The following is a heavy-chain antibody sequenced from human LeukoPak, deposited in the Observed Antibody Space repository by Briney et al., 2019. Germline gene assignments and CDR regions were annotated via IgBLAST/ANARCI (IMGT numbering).Heavy chain of an antibody. D-gene: IGHD6-6*01. V-gene: IGHV1-69*05. J-gene: IGHJ6*03. Sequence: ASVKVSCKASGGTFSSYAISWVRQAPRQGLEWMGGIIPIFGTANYAQKFQGRVTITTDESTSTAYMELGSLRSEDTAVYYCARGYSSSPQGYYYYMDVWGKGTTVTVSS. CDR1: GGTFSSYA. CDR2: IIPIFGTA. CDR3: ARGYSSSPQGYYYYMDV.